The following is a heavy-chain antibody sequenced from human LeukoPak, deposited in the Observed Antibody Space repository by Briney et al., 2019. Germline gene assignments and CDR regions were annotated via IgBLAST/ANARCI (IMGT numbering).Heavy chain of an antibody. J-gene: IGHJ6*03. CDR3: ARVGCSGGSCYDKPDQYYMDV. CDR2: ISSSSSTI. CDR1: GFTFSSYS. V-gene: IGHV3-48*04. Sequence: GGSLRLSCAASGFTFSSYSMNWVRQAPGKGLEWVSYISSSSSTIYYADSVKGRFTISRDNAKNSLYLQMNSLRAEDTAVYYCARVGCSGGSCYDKPDQYYMDVWGKGTTVTVSS. D-gene: IGHD2-15*01.